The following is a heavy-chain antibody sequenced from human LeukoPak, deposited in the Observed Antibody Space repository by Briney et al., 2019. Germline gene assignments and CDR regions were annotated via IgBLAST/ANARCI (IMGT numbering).Heavy chain of an antibody. D-gene: IGHD1-1*01. J-gene: IGHJ4*02. CDR1: GFTVSSNY. CDR2: IYSGGST. CDR3: ARAYGTLRVTGGY. Sequence: HPGGSLRLSCAASGFTVSSNYMSWVRQAPGKGLEWVSVIYSGGSTYYADSVKGRFTISRDNSKNTLYLQMNSLRAEDTAVYYCARAYGTLRVTGGYWGQGTLVTVSS. V-gene: IGHV3-66*01.